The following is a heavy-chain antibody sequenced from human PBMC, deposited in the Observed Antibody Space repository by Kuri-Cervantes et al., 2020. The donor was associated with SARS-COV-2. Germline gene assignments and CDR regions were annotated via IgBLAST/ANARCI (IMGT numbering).Heavy chain of an antibody. J-gene: IGHJ4*02. D-gene: IGHD3-3*01. CDR3: ARDMTIFGVVTYYFDY. V-gene: IGHV3-7*01. CDR2: IKQDGSEK. CDR1: GFTFSSYW. Sequence: GESLKISFAASGFTFSSYWMSWVRQAPGKGLEWVANIKQDGSEKYYVDSVKGRFTISRDNAKNSLYLQMNSLRAEDTAVYYCARDMTIFGVVTYYFDYWGQGTLVTVSS.